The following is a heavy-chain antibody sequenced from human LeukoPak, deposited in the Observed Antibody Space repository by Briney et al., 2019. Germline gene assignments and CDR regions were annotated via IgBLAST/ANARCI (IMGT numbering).Heavy chain of an antibody. CDR2: VSYDGGNK. CDR1: GFTFSSYA. Sequence: GGSLRLSCAASGFTFSSYAVLWVRQAPGKGLEWVATVSYDGGNKCYVDSVKGRFTISRDDSKNTLCLQMNSLRAEDTAVYYCAKDIQLTYWGQGALVTVSS. V-gene: IGHV3-30*04. D-gene: IGHD2-15*01. CDR3: AKDIQLTY. J-gene: IGHJ4*02.